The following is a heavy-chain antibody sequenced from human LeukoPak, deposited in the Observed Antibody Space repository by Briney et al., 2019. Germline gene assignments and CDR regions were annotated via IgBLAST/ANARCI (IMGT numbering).Heavy chain of an antibody. D-gene: IGHD5-12*01. CDR3: AKARPWISKLDY. V-gene: IGHV3-30*18. J-gene: IGHJ4*02. CDR2: ISYDGSNQ. Sequence: GGSLRLSCAASGFTFSTYGMHWVRQAPGKGLEWVAVISYDGSNQYYADSVKGRLTISRDNSKNTLYLQMSSLRAEDTAVYYCAKARPWISKLDYWGQGTLVTVSS. CDR1: GFTFSTYG.